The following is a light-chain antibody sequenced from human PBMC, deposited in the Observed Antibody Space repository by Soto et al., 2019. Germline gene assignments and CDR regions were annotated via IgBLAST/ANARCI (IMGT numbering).Light chain of an antibody. Sequence: EIVLTQSPGTLSLSPGERATLSCRTSQSCINNYLAWYPPKPGQAPRLLIYGASSRATGIPERFSGSGSGTDFTLSISRLEPEDFAVYYCQQYSSLWTFGQGTKVDIK. J-gene: IGKJ1*01. CDR1: QSCINNY. CDR2: GAS. CDR3: QQYSSLWT. V-gene: IGKV3-20*01.